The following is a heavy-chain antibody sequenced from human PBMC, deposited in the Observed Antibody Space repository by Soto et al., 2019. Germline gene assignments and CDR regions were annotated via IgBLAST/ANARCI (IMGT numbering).Heavy chain of an antibody. Sequence: SVKVSCKASGYTFTSYGISWVRQAPGQGLKWMGWLSAYNGNTKYAQKLQGRVTMTTDTSTGTAYMELRSLRSDDTAVYYCAREGSSGWANWFDPWGQGTLVTVPS. D-gene: IGHD6-19*01. CDR1: GYTFTSYG. CDR2: LSAYNGNT. V-gene: IGHV1-18*01. CDR3: AREGSSGWANWFDP. J-gene: IGHJ5*02.